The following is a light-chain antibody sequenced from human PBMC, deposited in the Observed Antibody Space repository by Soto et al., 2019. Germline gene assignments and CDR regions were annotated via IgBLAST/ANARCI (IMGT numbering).Light chain of an antibody. CDR2: STT. CDR3: LLYYGDAQV. J-gene: IGLJ2*01. Sequence: VVTQEPSLTVSPGGTVTLTCASSTGAVTSGSYPNWLQQKPGQAPRALIHSTTYKHPWTPARFSGSLLGGKAALTLSGVQPEDEAEYYCLLYYGDAQVFGGGTKLTVL. CDR1: TGAVTSGSY. V-gene: IGLV7-43*01.